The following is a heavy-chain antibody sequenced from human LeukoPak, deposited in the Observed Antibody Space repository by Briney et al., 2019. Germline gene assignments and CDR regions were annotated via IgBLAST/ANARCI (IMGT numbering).Heavy chain of an antibody. CDR3: ARGGRSTYFDWSPDY. D-gene: IGHD3-9*01. V-gene: IGHV3-21*01. CDR2: ISNSGSYM. J-gene: IGHJ4*02. Sequence: PGGSLRLSCSASGFTFSDYSFNWVRQAPGEGLEWVSSISNSGSYMYYADSVKGRFTISRDNAKNSLYLQLNSLRVDDTAVYYCARGGRSTYFDWSPDYWGQGTLVTVSS. CDR1: GFTFSDYS.